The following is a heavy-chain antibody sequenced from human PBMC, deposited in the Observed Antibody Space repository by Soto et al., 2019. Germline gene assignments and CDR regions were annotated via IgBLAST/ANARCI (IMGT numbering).Heavy chain of an antibody. J-gene: IGHJ6*02. D-gene: IGHD5-18*01. V-gene: IGHV3-9*01. CDR2: ISWNSGSI. CDR3: AKANTAMVTDYYYAMDV. CDR1: GFTFDDFA. Sequence: EVQLVESGGGLVQPGRSLRLSCAASGFTFDDFAMHWVRQAPGKGLEWVSGISWNSGSIGYADSVKGRFTISRDNAKNSLYLQMNSLRAEDTDLYYCAKANTAMVTDYYYAMDVWGQGTTVTVSS.